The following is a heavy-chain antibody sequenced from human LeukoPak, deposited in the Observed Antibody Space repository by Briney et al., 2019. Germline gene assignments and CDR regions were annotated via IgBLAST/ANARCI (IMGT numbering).Heavy chain of an antibody. CDR1: GYSISSGYY. CDR3: ARNRMDV. V-gene: IGHV4-34*01. Sequence: SETLSLTCAVSGYSISSGYYWSWIRQPPGKGLEWIGEINHSGSTNYNPSLKSRVTISVDTSKNQFSLKLSSVTAADTAVYYCARNRMDVWGKGTTVTVSS. J-gene: IGHJ6*04. CDR2: INHSGST.